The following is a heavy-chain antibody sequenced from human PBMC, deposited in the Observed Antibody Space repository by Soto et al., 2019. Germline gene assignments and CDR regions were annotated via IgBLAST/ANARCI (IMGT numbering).Heavy chain of an antibody. CDR1: GFAFRSHA. D-gene: IGHD6-13*01. V-gene: IGHV3-30*14. CDR2: ISSDGATK. CDR3: ARSSVHIAAAGRLDL. J-gene: IGHJ5*02. Sequence: HPGGSLRLSCTASGFAFRSHAMQWVRQAPGKGLEWVAVISSDGATKYVADSLKGRFTISRDNFESTMSLQMNNLRPEDTALYYCARSSVHIAAAGRLDLWGPGTLVTVSS.